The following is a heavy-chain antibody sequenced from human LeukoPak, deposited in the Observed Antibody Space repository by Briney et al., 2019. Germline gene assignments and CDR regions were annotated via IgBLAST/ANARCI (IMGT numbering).Heavy chain of an antibody. D-gene: IGHD4-17*01. CDR3: ASAAYDAYFYYFDC. CDR2: IYYSGST. J-gene: IGHJ4*02. Sequence: PSETLSLTCTVSGGSISSSSYYWGWIRQPPGRGLEWLGSIYYSGSTYYNPSLKSRVTISVDTSKNQFSLKLSSVTAADTAVYYCASAAYDAYFYYFDCWGQGALVTVSS. CDR1: GGSISSSSYY. V-gene: IGHV4-39*01.